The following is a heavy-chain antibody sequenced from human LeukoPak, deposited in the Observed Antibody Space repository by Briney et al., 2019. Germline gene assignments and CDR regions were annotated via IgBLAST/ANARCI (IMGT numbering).Heavy chain of an antibody. CDR3: ARVYGSGSYYNGYYYYYMDV. CDR2: IYHSGST. CDR1: GGSISSSNW. V-gene: IGHV4-4*02. Sequence: PSGTLSLTCAVSGGSISSSNWWSWVRQPPGNGLEWIGEIYHSGSTNYNPSLKSRVTISVDTSKNQFSLKLSSVTAADTAVYYCARVYGSGSYYNGYYYYYMDVWGKGTTVTISS. J-gene: IGHJ6*03. D-gene: IGHD3-10*01.